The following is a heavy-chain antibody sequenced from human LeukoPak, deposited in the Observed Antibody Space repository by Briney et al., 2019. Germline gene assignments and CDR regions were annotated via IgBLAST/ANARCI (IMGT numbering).Heavy chain of an antibody. J-gene: IGHJ5*02. CDR2: IYYSGST. Sequence: SETLSLTCTVSGGSISSSSYYWGWIRQPPGKGLEWIGSIYYSGSTYYNPSLKSRVTISVDTSKNQFSLKLSSVTAADTAVYYCARLEQTSWFDPWGPGTLVIVSS. CDR1: GGSISSSSYY. CDR3: ARLEQTSWFDP. D-gene: IGHD1/OR15-1a*01. V-gene: IGHV4-39*07.